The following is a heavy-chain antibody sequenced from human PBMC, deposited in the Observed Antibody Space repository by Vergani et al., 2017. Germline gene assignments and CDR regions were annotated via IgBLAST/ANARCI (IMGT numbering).Heavy chain of an antibody. V-gene: IGHV3-49*04. J-gene: IGHJ4*02. CDR2: IRNKAYGGTT. Sequence: EVQMVESGGGLVKPGESLRLSCAASGFDFSIYSLSWVRQAPGKGLEWVAFIRNKAYGGTTEYAASVKGRFTISRDDSKRLAYLQLSGLKTEDTAVYFCSRGRGYSFGYSDYWGQGTLVTVSS. CDR3: SRGRGYSFGYSDY. D-gene: IGHD5-18*01. CDR1: GFDFSIYS.